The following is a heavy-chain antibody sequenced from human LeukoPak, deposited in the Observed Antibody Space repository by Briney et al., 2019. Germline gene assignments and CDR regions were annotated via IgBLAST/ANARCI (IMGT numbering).Heavy chain of an antibody. V-gene: IGHV3-33*01. J-gene: IGHJ4*02. CDR1: GFTFSSYG. CDR3: ARDHCGGDCHLDY. D-gene: IGHD2-21*02. Sequence: GGSLRLSCAASGFTFSSYGMHWVRQAPGKGLEWVAVIWYDGSNKYYADSVKGRFTISRDNSKNTLYLQMNSLRAEDTAVYYCARDHCGGDCHLDYWGQGTLVTVSS. CDR2: IWYDGSNK.